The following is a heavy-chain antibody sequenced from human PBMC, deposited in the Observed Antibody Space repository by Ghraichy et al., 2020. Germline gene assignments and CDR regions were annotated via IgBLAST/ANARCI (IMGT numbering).Heavy chain of an antibody. CDR2: ITSSATTI. V-gene: IGHV3-48*02. CDR1: GFTFSNYA. CDR3: AREGGNYCSGGSCSRVFDY. J-gene: IGHJ4*02. D-gene: IGHD2-15*01. Sequence: GGSLRLSCAASGFTFSNYAMDWVRQAPGKGLEWLSYITSSATTIYYADAVKGRFTISRDNAKNSLYLQMSSLRDEDTAVYYCAREGGNYCSGGSCSRVFDYWGQGTLVTVSS.